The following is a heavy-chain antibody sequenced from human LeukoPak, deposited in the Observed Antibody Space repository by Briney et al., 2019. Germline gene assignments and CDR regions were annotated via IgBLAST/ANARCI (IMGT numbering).Heavy chain of an antibody. CDR2: IRYDGSNK. Sequence: GGSLRLSCAASGFTFSSYGMHWVRQAPGKGLEWVAFIRYDGSNKYYADSVKGRFTISRDNSKNTLYLQMNSLRAEDTAVYYCAREGPYYDSSGYLGVDYWGQGTLVTVSS. CDR1: GFTFSSYG. D-gene: IGHD3-22*01. V-gene: IGHV3-30*02. J-gene: IGHJ4*02. CDR3: AREGPYYDSSGYLGVDY.